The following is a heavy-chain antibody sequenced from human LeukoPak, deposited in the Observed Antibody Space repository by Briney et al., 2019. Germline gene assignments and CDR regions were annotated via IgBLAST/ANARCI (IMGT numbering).Heavy chain of an antibody. CDR3: ARDHYDFWSGYPGYFDY. J-gene: IGHJ4*02. Sequence: PSETLSLTCTVSGGSISSYYWSWIRQPPGKGLEWIGYIYYSGSTNYNPSLKSRVTISVDTSKNQFSLKLSSVTAADTAVYYCARDHYDFWSGYPGYFDYWGQGTLVTVSS. CDR1: GGSISSYY. D-gene: IGHD3-3*01. CDR2: IYYSGST. V-gene: IGHV4-59*01.